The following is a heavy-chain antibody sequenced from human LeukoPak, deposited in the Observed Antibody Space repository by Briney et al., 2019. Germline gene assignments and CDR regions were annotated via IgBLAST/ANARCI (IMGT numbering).Heavy chain of an antibody. V-gene: IGHV1-69*04. CDR2: IIPILGIA. CDR3: ARVAYRNYLASDYYYGMDV. Sequence: SVKVSCKASGGTFSSYAISWVRQAPGQGLEWMGRIIPILGIANYAQKFQGRVTITADKSTSTAYMELSSLRSEDTAVYYCARVAYRNYLASDYYYGMDVWGQGTTVTVSS. CDR1: GGTFSSYA. D-gene: IGHD4-4*01. J-gene: IGHJ6*02.